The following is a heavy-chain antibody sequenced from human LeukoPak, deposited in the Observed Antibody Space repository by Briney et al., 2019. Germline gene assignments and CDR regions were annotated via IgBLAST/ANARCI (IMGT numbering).Heavy chain of an antibody. D-gene: IGHD1-1*01. V-gene: IGHV3-7*01. CDR3: AKDTPVAGYDY. CDR1: GFTFSSNW. J-gene: IGHJ4*02. Sequence: GGSLRLSCAASGFTFSSNWMTWVRQAPGKGLEWVANIKEDGSEKYYVDSVKGRFTISRDNAKNSLYLQMNSLRADDTAVYYCAKDTPVAGYDYWPQGTLVTVSS. CDR2: IKEDGSEK.